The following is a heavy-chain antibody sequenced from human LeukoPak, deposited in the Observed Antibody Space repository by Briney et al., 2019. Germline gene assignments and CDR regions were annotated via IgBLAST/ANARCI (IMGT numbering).Heavy chain of an antibody. CDR3: ARVRDSSGYQGIDY. V-gene: IGHV4-30-4*08. CDR2: IYYSGST. J-gene: IGHJ4*02. D-gene: IGHD3-22*01. Sequence: SQTLSLTCTVSGGSISSGDYYWRWIRQPPGKGLEWIVYIYYSGSTYYNPSLKSRVTISVDTSKNQFSLKLSSVTAADTAVYYCARVRDSSGYQGIDYWGQGTLVTVSS. CDR1: GGSISSGDYY.